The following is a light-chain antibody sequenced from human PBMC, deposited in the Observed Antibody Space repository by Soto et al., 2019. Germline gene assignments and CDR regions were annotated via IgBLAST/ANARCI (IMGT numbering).Light chain of an antibody. V-gene: IGKV3D-15*01. J-gene: IGKJ5*01. CDR3: QQYHNWPIT. Sequence: EVVMTQSPASLSASPGERVTLSCRASQNIRSSLAWYQQRPGQAPRLLIYDASRGATGIPARFSGSGSGTDFTLTISSLEPEDFAVYYCQQYHNWPITFGQGTRLEIK. CDR1: QNIRSS. CDR2: DAS.